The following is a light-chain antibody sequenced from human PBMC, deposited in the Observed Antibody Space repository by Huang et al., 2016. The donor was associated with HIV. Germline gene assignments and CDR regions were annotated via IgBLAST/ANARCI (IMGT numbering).Light chain of an antibody. CDR1: QSLLHSNGYNY. V-gene: IGKV2-28*01. J-gene: IGKJ5*01. CDR2: LSS. CDR3: MQTLQTPRT. Sequence: EIVMTQSPLSLPVTPGEPASISCRSSQSLLHSNGYNYLDWYLQKPGQSPQLVIYLSSNRASGVPDRFTGSGSGTYFTLKISRVEAEDVGVYYCMQTLQTPRTFGQGTRLEIK.